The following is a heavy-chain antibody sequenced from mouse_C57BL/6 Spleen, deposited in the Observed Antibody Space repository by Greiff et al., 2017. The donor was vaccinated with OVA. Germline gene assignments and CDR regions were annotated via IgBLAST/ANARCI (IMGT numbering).Heavy chain of an antibody. CDR2: ISDGGSYT. J-gene: IGHJ2*01. CDR1: GFTFSSYA. D-gene: IGHD3-1*01. Sequence: EVQLQQSGGGLVKPGGSLKLSCAASGFTFSSYAMSWVRQTPEKRLEWVATISDGGSYTYYPDNVKGRFTISRDNAKNNLYLQMSHLKSEDTAMYYCARDRGRGGYFDYWGQGTTLTVSS. CDR3: ARDRGRGGYFDY. V-gene: IGHV5-4*01.